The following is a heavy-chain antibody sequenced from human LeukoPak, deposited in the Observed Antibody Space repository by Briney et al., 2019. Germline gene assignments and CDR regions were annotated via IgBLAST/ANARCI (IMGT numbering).Heavy chain of an antibody. V-gene: IGHV3-66*01. CDR3: ARDLYSSSWYYFDY. CDR1: GFTFSSYA. J-gene: IGHJ4*02. Sequence: GGSLRLSCAASGFTFSSYAMSWVRQAPGKGLEWVSVIYSGGSTYYADSVKGRFTISRDNSKSTLYLQMNSLRAEDTAVYYCARDLYSSSWYYFDYWGQGTLVTVSS. D-gene: IGHD6-13*01. CDR2: IYSGGST.